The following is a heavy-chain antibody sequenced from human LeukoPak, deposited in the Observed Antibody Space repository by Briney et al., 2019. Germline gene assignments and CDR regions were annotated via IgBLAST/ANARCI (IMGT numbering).Heavy chain of an antibody. CDR2: IYYSGST. J-gene: IGHJ5*02. CDR1: GGSFSGYY. D-gene: IGHD3-10*01. V-gene: IGHV4-59*08. CDR3: ARHVVYGSGSDSWFDP. Sequence: PSETLSLTCAVYGGSFSGYYWSWIRQPPGKGLEWIGYIYYSGSTNYNPSLKSRVTMSVDTSKNQFSLKLSSVTAADTAVYYCARHVVYGSGSDSWFDPWGQGTLVTVSS.